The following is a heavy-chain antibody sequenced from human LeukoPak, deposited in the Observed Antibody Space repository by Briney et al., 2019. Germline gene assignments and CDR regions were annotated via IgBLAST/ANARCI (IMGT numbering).Heavy chain of an antibody. D-gene: IGHD6-13*01. CDR3: ARAKYSSSWYLDYYYYMDV. Sequence: PSETLSLTCTVSGGSISSYYWSWIRQPPGKGPEWIGYIYYSGSTNYNPSLKSRVTISVDTSKNQFSLKLSSVTAADTAVYYCARAKYSSSWYLDYYYYMDVWGKGTTVTVSS. CDR1: GGSISSYY. CDR2: IYYSGST. J-gene: IGHJ6*03. V-gene: IGHV4-59*01.